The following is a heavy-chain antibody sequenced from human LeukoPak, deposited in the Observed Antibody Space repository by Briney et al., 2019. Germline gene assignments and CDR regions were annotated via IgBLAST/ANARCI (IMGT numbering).Heavy chain of an antibody. V-gene: IGHV3-7*01. CDR1: GFIFSSYW. J-gene: IGHJ4*02. CDR3: ARVAVIVVEYYFDY. CDR2: MYQDGSEK. D-gene: IGHD2-15*01. Sequence: QPGGSLRLSCAASGFIFSSYWVTWVRQAPGKGLEWVANMYQDGSEKYYVDSVKGRFTISRDNSKNTLFLQMDSLRAEDTAVYYCARVAVIVVEYYFDYWGQGTLVTVSS.